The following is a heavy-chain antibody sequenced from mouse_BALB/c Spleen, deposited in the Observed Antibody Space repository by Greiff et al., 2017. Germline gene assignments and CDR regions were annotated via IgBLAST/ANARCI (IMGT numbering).Heavy chain of an antibody. Sequence: QVQLQQSGAELVRPGTSVKVSCKASGYAFTNYLIEWVKQRPGQGLEWIGVINPGSGGTNYNEKFKGKATLTADKSSSTAYMQLSSLTSDDSAVYFCARSGATATSYAMDYWGQGTSVTVSS. J-gene: IGHJ4*01. D-gene: IGHD1-2*01. CDR1: GYAFTNYL. CDR2: INPGSGGT. CDR3: ARSGATATSYAMDY. V-gene: IGHV1-54*03.